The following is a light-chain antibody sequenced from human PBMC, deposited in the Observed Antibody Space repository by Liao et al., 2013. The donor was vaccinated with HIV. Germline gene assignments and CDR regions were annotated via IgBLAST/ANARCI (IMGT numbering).Light chain of an antibody. V-gene: IGLV3-21*04. CDR2: YDR. CDR3: QVWDNSGAHWL. Sequence: SYVLTQPPSVSVAPGKTATITCEGNSVGSKSVHWYQQRPGQAPVLLIYYDRYRPSGIPERFSGSNSGDTATLTISGVEVGDEADYYCQVWDNSGAHWLFGGGTELTVL. CDR1: SVGSKS. J-gene: IGLJ3*02.